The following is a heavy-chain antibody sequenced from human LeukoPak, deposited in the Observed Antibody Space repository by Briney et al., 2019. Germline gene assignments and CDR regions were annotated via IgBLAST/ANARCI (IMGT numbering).Heavy chain of an antibody. Sequence: PGGSLRLSCAVSGITLSNYGMSWVRQAPGKGLEWVAGISDSGGRTNYADSVKGRFTISRDNPKNTLYLQMNSLRAEDTAVYYCARESSGSYDYWGQGTLVTVSS. CDR1: GITLSNYG. CDR2: ISDSGGRT. V-gene: IGHV3-23*01. J-gene: IGHJ4*02. CDR3: ARESSGSYDY. D-gene: IGHD1-26*01.